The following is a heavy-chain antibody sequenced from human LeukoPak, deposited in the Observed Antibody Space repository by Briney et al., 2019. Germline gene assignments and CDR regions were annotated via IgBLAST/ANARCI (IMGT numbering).Heavy chain of an antibody. D-gene: IGHD6-19*01. CDR2: INPNSGGT. CDR1: GYTFTGYY. J-gene: IGHJ5*02. Sequence: GASVKVSCKASGYTFTGYYMHGVRQAPGQGLEWMGRINPNSGGTNYAQKFQGRVTMTRDTSISTAYMELSRLRSDDTAVYYCARAHSSGWSNWFDPWGQGTLVTVSS. V-gene: IGHV1-2*06. CDR3: ARAHSSGWSNWFDP.